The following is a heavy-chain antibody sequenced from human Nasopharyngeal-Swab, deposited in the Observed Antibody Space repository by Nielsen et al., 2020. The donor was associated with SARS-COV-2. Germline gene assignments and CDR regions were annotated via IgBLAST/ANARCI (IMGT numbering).Heavy chain of an antibody. CDR2: ISSSGSTI. CDR3: ARDKARYNWNLSLGWYFDL. Sequence: GESLKISCAASGFTFSSYEMNWVRQAPGKGLEWVSYISSSGSTIYYADSVKGRFTISRDNAKNSLYLQMNSLRAEDTAVYYCARDKARYNWNLSLGWYFDLWDRGTLVTVSS. D-gene: IGHD1-20*01. CDR1: GFTFSSYE. J-gene: IGHJ2*01. V-gene: IGHV3-48*03.